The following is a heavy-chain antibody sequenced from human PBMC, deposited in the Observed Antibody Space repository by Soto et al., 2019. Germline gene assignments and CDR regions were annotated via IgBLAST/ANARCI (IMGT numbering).Heavy chain of an antibody. Sequence: QVQLQQWGAGPLKPSETLSLTCAVFGGSLSEDYWAWIRQPPGKGLEWIGEINHAGSSNYNSSLKIRLSMSVDTSKIQFSLNLMSVTAADTAVYYCARYISGGNAGPFDIWCHGTLVTVSS. V-gene: IGHV4-34*01. D-gene: IGHD2-15*01. CDR3: ARYISGGNAGPFDI. CDR1: GGSLSEDY. J-gene: IGHJ3*02. CDR2: INHAGSS.